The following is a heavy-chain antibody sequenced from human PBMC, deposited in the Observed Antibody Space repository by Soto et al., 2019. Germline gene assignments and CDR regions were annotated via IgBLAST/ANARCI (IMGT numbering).Heavy chain of an antibody. D-gene: IGHD4-17*01. J-gene: IGHJ4*02. Sequence: QVQLVQSGAEVKKPGASVKVSCKASGYTLTTYHMHWVRQAPGQGLEWMGIINPSDGSTNYAQKFQGRVTMTRDTSTSTVYMELSSLRSEDTAVYYCERDPRSYGAYEDYWGQGTLVTVSS. V-gene: IGHV1-46*01. CDR1: GYTLTTYH. CDR3: ERDPRSYGAYEDY. CDR2: INPSDGST.